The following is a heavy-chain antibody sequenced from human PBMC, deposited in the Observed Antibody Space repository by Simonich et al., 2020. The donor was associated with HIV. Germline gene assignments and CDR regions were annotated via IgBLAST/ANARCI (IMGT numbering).Heavy chain of an antibody. CDR1: GGSFSGYS. D-gene: IGHD4-17*01. J-gene: IGHJ4*02. CDR3: ARRHPTTVTTPYFDY. V-gene: IGHV4-34*01. Sequence: QVQLQQWGAGLLKPSESLSLTCAVYGGSFSGYSWSWIRQPPGNGLGWIGEINHSGETNYNPSLKSRVTISVDTSKNQFSLKLSSVTAADTAVYYCARRHPTTVTTPYFDYWGQGTLVTVSS. CDR2: INHSGET.